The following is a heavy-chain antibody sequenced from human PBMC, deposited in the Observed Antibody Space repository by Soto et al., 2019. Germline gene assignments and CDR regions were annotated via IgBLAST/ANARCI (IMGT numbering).Heavy chain of an antibody. V-gene: IGHV3-30-3*01. CDR1: GFTFSTYA. CDR3: ARDAFLHSRGAYYDH. J-gene: IGHJ4*02. D-gene: IGHD3-10*01. Sequence: QVRLVESGGGAVQPGDSLRLSCDASGFTFSTYALHWVRQAPGKGLEWVAFISYTGANQYYADSVKGRFTVSRDNSKNIASLQMTSLKPEDSAVYYCARDAFLHSRGAYYDHWGQGTLVTVSS. CDR2: ISYTGANQ.